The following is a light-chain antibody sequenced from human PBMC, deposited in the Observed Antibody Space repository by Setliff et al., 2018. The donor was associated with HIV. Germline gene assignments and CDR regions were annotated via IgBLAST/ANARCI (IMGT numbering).Light chain of an antibody. CDR3: SSYTSSSPPYV. CDR2: DVS. V-gene: IGLV2-14*03. CDR1: SSDVGSYNY. J-gene: IGLJ1*01. Sequence: QSVLTQPASVSASPGQSITISCTGTSSDVGSYNYVSWYQQHPGKAPKLMISDVSKRPSGVSNRFSGSKSGNTASLTISGLQAEDEADYYCSSYTSSSPPYVFGTGTKVTVL.